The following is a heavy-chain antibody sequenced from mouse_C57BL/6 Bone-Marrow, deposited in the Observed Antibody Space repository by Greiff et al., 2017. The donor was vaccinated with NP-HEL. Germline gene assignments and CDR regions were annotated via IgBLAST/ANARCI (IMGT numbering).Heavy chain of an antibody. J-gene: IGHJ4*01. CDR1: GYSFTGYY. D-gene: IGHD2-2*01. Sequence: VQLQQSGPELVKPGASVKISCKASGYSFTGYYMNWVKQSPGKSLEWIGEINPSTGGTTYNQKFKAKATLTVDQSSSTAYMQLKSLTSEDSAVYYCARSGGYDDAMDYWGQGTSVTVSS. CDR2: INPSTGGT. V-gene: IGHV1-42*01. CDR3: ARSGGYDDAMDY.